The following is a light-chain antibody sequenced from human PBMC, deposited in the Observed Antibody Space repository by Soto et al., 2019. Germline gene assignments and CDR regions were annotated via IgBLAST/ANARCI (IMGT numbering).Light chain of an antibody. Sequence: QSVLTQPASVSGSPGQSITISCTGTSSDVAFYNHVSWYQQHPGIAPKLLIYEVNNRPSGVSHRFSGSKSGNTASLTISGLQAEDEADYYCSSFASTHTYVFGTGTKLTVL. J-gene: IGLJ1*01. CDR1: SSDVAFYNH. CDR2: EVN. V-gene: IGLV2-14*01. CDR3: SSFASTHTYV.